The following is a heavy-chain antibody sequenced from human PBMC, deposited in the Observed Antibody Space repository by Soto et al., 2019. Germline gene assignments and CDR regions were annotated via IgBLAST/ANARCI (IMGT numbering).Heavy chain of an antibody. V-gene: IGHV4-39*01. Sequence: QLQLQESGPGLVKPSETLSLTCTVSGGSISSSSYYWGWIRQPPGKGLEWIGSIYYSGSTYYNPSLKSRVTISVDTSKNQFSLKLSSVTAADTAVYYCASLNGDFWPRGMDVWGQGTTVTVSS. D-gene: IGHD3-3*01. J-gene: IGHJ6*02. CDR1: GGSISSSSYY. CDR2: IYYSGST. CDR3: ASLNGDFWPRGMDV.